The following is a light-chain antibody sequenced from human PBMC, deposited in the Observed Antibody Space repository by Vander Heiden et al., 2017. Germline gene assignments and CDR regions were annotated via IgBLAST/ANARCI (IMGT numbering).Light chain of an antibody. CDR1: QSVLYSSNNKNY. J-gene: IGKJ3*01. CDR2: WAS. V-gene: IGKV4-1*01. CDR3: QQDDSTPFT. Sequence: DIVMTQPPDSLAVSLGERATINCKSSQSVLYSSNNKNYLAWYQQKPGQPPKLLIYWASTRESGVPDRFSGSGSGTDFTLTISSLQAEDVAVYYCQQDDSTPFTFGHGTKVDIK.